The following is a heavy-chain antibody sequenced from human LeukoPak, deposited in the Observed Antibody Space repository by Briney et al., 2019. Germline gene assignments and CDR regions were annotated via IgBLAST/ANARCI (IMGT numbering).Heavy chain of an antibody. J-gene: IGHJ4*02. V-gene: IGHV3-30*18. D-gene: IGHD3-16*02. Sequence: GRSLRLSFAASGFTFSSYGMHWVRQAPGKGLEWVAVISYDGSNKYYADSVKGRFTISRDNSKNTLYLQMNSLRAEDTAVYYCAKEGSKGSLYNFYYWGQGTLVTVSS. CDR3: AKEGSKGSLYNFYY. CDR2: ISYDGSNK. CDR1: GFTFSSYG.